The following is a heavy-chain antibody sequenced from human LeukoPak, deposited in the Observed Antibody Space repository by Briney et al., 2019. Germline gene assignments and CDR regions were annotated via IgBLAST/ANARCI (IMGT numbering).Heavy chain of an antibody. V-gene: IGHV4-61*02. J-gene: IGHJ4*02. D-gene: IGHD3-3*01. CDR2: IYTSGST. CDR1: GGSISSSSYY. Sequence: SETLSLTCTVSGGSISSSSYYWGWIRQPAGKGLEWIGRIYTSGSTNYNPSLKSRVTMSVDTSKNQFSLKLSSVTAADTAVYYCARAPFGAGIDYWGQGTLVTVSS. CDR3: ARAPFGAGIDY.